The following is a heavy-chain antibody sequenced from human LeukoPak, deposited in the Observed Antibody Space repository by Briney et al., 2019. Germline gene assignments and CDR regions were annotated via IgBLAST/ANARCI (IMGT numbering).Heavy chain of an antibody. D-gene: IGHD5-18*01. CDR3: AAEGYSYAGFNYYYGMDV. CDR2: IVVGSGNT. Sequence: TSVKVSCKASGFTFTSSAMQWVQQARGQRLEWIGWIVVGSGNTNYAQKFQERVTITRDMSTSTAYMELSSLRSEDTAVYYCAAEGYSYAGFNYYYGMDVWGQGTTVTVSS. V-gene: IGHV1-58*02. CDR1: GFTFTSSA. J-gene: IGHJ6*02.